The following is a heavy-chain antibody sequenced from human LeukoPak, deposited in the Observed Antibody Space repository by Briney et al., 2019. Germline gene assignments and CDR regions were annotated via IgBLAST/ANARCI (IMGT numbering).Heavy chain of an antibody. CDR3: ASCITMTLCNH. V-gene: IGHV4-59*01. CDR1: GGSITTYY. Sequence: PSETLSLTCTVSGGSITTYYWTWIRQPPGKGLDWIGNIYYNGNSNYNPSLKSRVTLSVDTSKNQFSLKLSSVTAADTAVYYCASCITMTLCNHWGQGTLLTVSS. CDR2: IYYNGNS. J-gene: IGHJ5*02. D-gene: IGHD3-22*01.